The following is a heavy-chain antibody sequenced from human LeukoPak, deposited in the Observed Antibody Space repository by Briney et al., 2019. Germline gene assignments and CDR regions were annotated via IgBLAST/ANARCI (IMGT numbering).Heavy chain of an antibody. V-gene: IGHV3-11*01. J-gene: IGHJ6*03. CDR1: GFTYSDYY. Sequence: GGSLRLSCAASGFTYSDYYMSWIRQAPGKGLEWVSYISSSGSTIYYADSVKGRFTISRDNAKNSLYLQMNSLRAEDTAVYYCARGTVTTYYYYYMDVWGKGTTVTVSS. D-gene: IGHD4-11*01. CDR3: ARGTVTTYYYYYMDV. CDR2: ISSSGSTI.